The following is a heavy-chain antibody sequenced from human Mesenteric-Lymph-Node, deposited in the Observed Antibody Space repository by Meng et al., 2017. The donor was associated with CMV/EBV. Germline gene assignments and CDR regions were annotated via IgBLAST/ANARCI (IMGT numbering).Heavy chain of an antibody. V-gene: IGHV4-59*12. CDR2: VHGSRGT. J-gene: IGHJ5*02. Sequence: GSLRLSCTVSGDFITSYFWTWIRQVPGKGLEWIGYVHGSRGTNYNPSFKSRVTISADTSENQLSLRLTSVTAADTAVYYCARGRWTGGWFDPWGQGILVTVSS. D-gene: IGHD3/OR15-3a*01. CDR3: ARGRWTGGWFDP. CDR1: GDFITSYF.